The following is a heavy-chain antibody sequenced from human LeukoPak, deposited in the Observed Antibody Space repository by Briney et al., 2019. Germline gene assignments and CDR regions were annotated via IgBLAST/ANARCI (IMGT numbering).Heavy chain of an antibody. J-gene: IGHJ4*02. D-gene: IGHD6-13*01. CDR3: ARVRRWYRVGVDY. CDR1: GFTFSDYY. V-gene: IGHV3-11*01. Sequence: GGSLRLSCAASGFTFSDYYMSWIRQAPGKGLEWVSYISSSGSTIYYADSVKGRFTISRDNAKNPLYLQMNSLRAEDTAVYYCARVRRWYRVGVDYWGQGTLVTVSS. CDR2: ISSSGSTI.